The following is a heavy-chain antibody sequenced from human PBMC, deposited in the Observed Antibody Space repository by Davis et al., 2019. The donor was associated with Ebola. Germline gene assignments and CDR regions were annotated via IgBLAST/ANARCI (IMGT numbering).Heavy chain of an antibody. CDR1: GGSFSGYY. CDR2: IHGNGAT. J-gene: IGHJ4*02. D-gene: IGHD2-21*01. CDR3: AGVHRIPLG. Sequence: PSETLSLTCAVYGGSFSGYYCSWIRQPPGKGLEWTGEIHGNGATSYNPSFKSRVTMSVATSKSQISLNLRSLTAADTAVYCCAGVHRIPLGWGQGTLVTVSS. V-gene: IGHV4-34*01.